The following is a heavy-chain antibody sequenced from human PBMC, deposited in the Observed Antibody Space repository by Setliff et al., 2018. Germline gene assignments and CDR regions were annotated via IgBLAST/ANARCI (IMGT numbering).Heavy chain of an antibody. CDR3: AHRQLGSAAAGASFDF. CDR2: MFWNGGE. CDR1: GVSLSASGVG. Sequence: SGPTWVNPTETLTLTCSLSGVSLSASGVGVGWIRQPPGKALEWLALMFWNGGERYNPSLSSRLSIAKDTSRNEVVLTLINLDPLDTATYYCAHRQLGSAAAGASFDFWGRGTLVTVSS. D-gene: IGHD6-13*01. J-gene: IGHJ4*02. V-gene: IGHV2-5*01.